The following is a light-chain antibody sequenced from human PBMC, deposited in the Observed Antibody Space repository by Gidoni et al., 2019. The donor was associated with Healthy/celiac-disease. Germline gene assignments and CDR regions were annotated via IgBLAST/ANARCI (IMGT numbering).Light chain of an antibody. CDR1: SSNIGAGYD. Sequence: QSVLPQPPSVSGAPGQRVPISCTGGSSNIGAGYDVHWYQQLQGTATNLLTYGNSNRPAGVPDRFSGSKSGTSASLAITGLQAEDEADYYCQSYDSSLSGVVFGGGTKLTVL. J-gene: IGLJ2*01. CDR3: QSYDSSLSGVV. V-gene: IGLV1-40*01. CDR2: GNS.